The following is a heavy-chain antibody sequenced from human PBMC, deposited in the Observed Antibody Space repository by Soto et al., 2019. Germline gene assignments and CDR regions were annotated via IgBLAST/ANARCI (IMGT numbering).Heavy chain of an antibody. CDR2: INPFGGST. V-gene: IGHV1-46*01. J-gene: IGHJ4*02. Sequence: QVHLVQSGAEVKKPGASVKVSCKASGYTFTSYYMHWVRQAPGQGPEWVGIINPFGGSTSYAQNFQGRITMTSDTSTSTVYMELSSLRSEDTAVYYCARALPRIAASREGDYWGQGTLFTVSS. CDR3: ARALPRIAASREGDY. CDR1: GYTFTSYY. D-gene: IGHD6-6*01.